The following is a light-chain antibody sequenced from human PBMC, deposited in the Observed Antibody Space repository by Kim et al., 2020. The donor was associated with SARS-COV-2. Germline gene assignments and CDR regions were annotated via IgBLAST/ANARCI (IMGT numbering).Light chain of an antibody. CDR2: DAS. V-gene: IGKV3-11*01. CDR1: QSVSSY. CDR3: QQRSNWPVT. J-gene: IGKJ3*01. Sequence: LSPGERATLSCRASQSVSSYLAWYQQKPGQAPRLLIYDASNRVTGIPARFSGSGSGTDFTLTISSLEPEDFAVYYCQQRSNWPVTFGPGTKVDIK.